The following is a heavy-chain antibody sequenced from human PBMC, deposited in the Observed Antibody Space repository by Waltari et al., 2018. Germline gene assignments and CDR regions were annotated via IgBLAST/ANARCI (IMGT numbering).Heavy chain of an antibody. CDR3: ARGYCSGGSCWGIDY. D-gene: IGHD2-15*01. CDR1: GYTFTGYY. V-gene: IGHV1-2*06. CDR2: INPNSGGT. J-gene: IGHJ4*02. Sequence: QVPLVQSGAEVTKPGASVKVSCKASGYTFTGYYMHWVRQAPGQGLGWMGRINPNSGGTNYAQKFQGRVTMTRDTSISTAYMELSRLRSDDTAVYYCARGYCSGGSCWGIDYWGQGTLVTVSS.